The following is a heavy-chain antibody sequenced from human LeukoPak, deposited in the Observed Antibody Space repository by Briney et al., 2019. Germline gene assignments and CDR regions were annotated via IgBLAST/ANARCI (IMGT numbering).Heavy chain of an antibody. CDR2: ISGSGGST. V-gene: IGHV3-23*01. CDR3: AKDPSSDYGSGSPLNWFDP. J-gene: IGHJ5*02. D-gene: IGHD3-10*01. Sequence: PGGSLRLSCAASGFTFSSYAMGWVRQAPGKGLEWVSAISGSGGSTYYADSVKGRFTISRDNSKNTLYLQMNSLRAEDTAVYYCAKDPSSDYGSGSPLNWFDPWGQGTLVTVSS. CDR1: GFTFSSYA.